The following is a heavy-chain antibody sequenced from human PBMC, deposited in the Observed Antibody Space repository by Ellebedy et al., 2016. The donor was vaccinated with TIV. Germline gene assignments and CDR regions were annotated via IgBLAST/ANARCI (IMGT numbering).Heavy chain of an antibody. CDR2: ISGSGGST. V-gene: IGHV3-23*01. D-gene: IGHD1-14*01. CDR1: GFTFSSYA. J-gene: IGHJ6*02. CDR3: AKEVYPKSNYYYGMDV. Sequence: GESLKISXAASGFTFSSYAMSWVRQAPGKGLEWVSAISGSGGSTYYADSVKGRFTISRDNSKNTLYLQMNSLRAEDTAVYYCAKEVYPKSNYYYGMDVWGQGTTVTVSS.